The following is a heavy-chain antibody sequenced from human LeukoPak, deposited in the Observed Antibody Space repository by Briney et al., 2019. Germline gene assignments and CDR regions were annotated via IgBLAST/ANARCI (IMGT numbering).Heavy chain of an antibody. D-gene: IGHD5-12*01. CDR1: GYTFTGYY. CDR2: INPHSGGT. CDR3: AREIVATIGGAFDI. V-gene: IGHV1-2*02. Sequence: ASVKVSCKASGYTFTGYYMHWVRQAPGQGLEWMGWINPHSGGTHYAQKFQGRVTMTRDTSISTAYMELSSLRSDDTAVYFCAREIVATIGGAFDIWGQGTMVTVSS. J-gene: IGHJ3*02.